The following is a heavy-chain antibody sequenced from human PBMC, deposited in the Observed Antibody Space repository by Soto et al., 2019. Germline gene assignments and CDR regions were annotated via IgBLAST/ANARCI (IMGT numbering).Heavy chain of an antibody. Sequence: GASLKISCQASGFTFTDSWIGWGRQMPGKGLEWVGVIFPRDSDTRYSRSFQGQVTISADKSTTTAYLQCNSLRASDTAMYYCARHPGYSGSDSSNRPYFDYWGQGTRGTVSS. D-gene: IGHD5-12*01. V-gene: IGHV5-51*01. CDR2: IFPRDSDT. CDR1: GFTFTDSW. CDR3: ARHPGYSGSDSSNRPYFDY. J-gene: IGHJ4*02.